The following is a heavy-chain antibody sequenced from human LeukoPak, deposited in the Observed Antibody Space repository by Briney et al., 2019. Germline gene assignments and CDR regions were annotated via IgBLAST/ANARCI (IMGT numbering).Heavy chain of an antibody. Sequence: RPGGSLRLSCAASGFTFDDYGMSWVRQAPGKGLEWVSGINWNGGSTGYADSVKGRFTISRDNAKNSLYLQMNSLRAEDTALYYCAREGSGWGLYYYDSSGYYYFDYWGQGTLVTVSS. D-gene: IGHD3-22*01. CDR1: GFTFDDYG. V-gene: IGHV3-20*04. J-gene: IGHJ4*02. CDR2: INWNGGST. CDR3: AREGSGWGLYYYDSSGYYYFDY.